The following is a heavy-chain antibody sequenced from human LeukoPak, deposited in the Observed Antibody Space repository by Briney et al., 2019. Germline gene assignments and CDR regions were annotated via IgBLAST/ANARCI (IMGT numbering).Heavy chain of an antibody. J-gene: IGHJ4*02. D-gene: IGHD3-10*01. CDR3: ASFYNSGSYYPNY. Sequence: PSETLSLTCTVSGGSISTSYYWSWIRQPAAKGLEWFGRIHTSGITNYNPSLKSRVTISVDTSKNQFSLKLSSVTAADTAVYYCASFYNSGSYYPNYWGQGTLVTVSS. V-gene: IGHV4-61*02. CDR1: GGSISTSYY. CDR2: IHTSGIT.